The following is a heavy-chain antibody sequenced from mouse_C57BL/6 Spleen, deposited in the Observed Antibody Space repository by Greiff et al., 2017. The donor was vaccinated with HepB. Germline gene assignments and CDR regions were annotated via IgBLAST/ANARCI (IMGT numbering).Heavy chain of an antibody. CDR3: ARGPPYDSFDY. CDR2: INPSTGGT. Sequence: VQLQQSGPELVKPGASVKISCKASGYSFTGYYMNWVKQSPEKSLEWIGEINPSTGGTTYNQKFKAKATLTVDKPSSTAYMQLKSLTSEDSAVYYCARGPPYDSFDYWGQGTTLTVSS. CDR1: GYSFTGYY. D-gene: IGHD2-4*01. J-gene: IGHJ2*01. V-gene: IGHV1-42*01.